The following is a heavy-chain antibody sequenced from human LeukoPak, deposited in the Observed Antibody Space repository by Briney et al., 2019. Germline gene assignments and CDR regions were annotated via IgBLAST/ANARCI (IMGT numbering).Heavy chain of an antibody. CDR2: IYPGDSDT. V-gene: IGHV5-51*01. D-gene: IGHD3-10*01. CDR1: GYSFTSYW. Sequence: GESLKISCKGSGYSFTSYWIGWVRPMPGKGLEWMGIIYPGDSDTRYSPSFQGQVTISADKSISTAYLQWSSLKASDTAMYYCARHYYGSGSYYWYLDYWGQGTLVTISS. J-gene: IGHJ4*02. CDR3: ARHYYGSGSYYWYLDY.